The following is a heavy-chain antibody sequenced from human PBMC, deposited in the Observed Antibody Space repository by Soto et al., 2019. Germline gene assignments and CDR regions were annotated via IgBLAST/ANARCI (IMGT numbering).Heavy chain of an antibody. CDR2: ISYDGNKS. CDR3: AKSVLATVGTYFVH. V-gene: IGHV3-30*18. Sequence: GGSLRLSCTSSGFPFSTYGMHWVRQAPGKGLEWVSFISYDGNKSYYAGSVKGRFSISRDNSKNTLYLQMNNLRPDDTAVYFCAKSVLATVGTYFVHWGQGTVVT. CDR1: GFPFSTYG. D-gene: IGHD6-13*01. J-gene: IGHJ4*02.